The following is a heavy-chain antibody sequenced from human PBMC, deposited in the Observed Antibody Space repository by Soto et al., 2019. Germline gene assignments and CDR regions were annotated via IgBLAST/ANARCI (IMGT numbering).Heavy chain of an antibody. J-gene: IGHJ4*02. V-gene: IGHV3-30-3*01. CDR3: ARVPNLRWLHRAFFDY. D-gene: IGHD5-12*01. Sequence: PGGSLRLSCAASGFTFSSYAMHWVRQAPGKGLEWVAVISYDGSNKYYADSVKGRFTISRDNSKNTLYLQMNSLRAEDTAVYYCARVPNLRWLHRAFFDYWGQGTLVTVSS. CDR1: GFTFSSYA. CDR2: ISYDGSNK.